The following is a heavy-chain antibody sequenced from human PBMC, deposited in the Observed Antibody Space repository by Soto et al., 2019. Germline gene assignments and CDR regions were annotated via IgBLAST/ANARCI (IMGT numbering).Heavy chain of an antibody. V-gene: IGHV3-23*01. Sequence: PGGSLRLSCAASGFTFSSYAMSWVRQAPGKGLEWVSAISGSGGSTYYADSVKGRFTISRDNSKNTLYLQMNSLRAEDTAVYYCAKDWGYCSGGSCYPYYFDYWGQGTLVTVS. CDR2: ISGSGGST. CDR3: AKDWGYCSGGSCYPYYFDY. J-gene: IGHJ4*02. CDR1: GFTFSSYA. D-gene: IGHD2-15*01.